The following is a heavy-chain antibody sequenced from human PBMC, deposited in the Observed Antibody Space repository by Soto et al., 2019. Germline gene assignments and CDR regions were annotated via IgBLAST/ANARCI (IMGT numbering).Heavy chain of an antibody. CDR1: GVSISSGGYY. CDR2: IYYSGDT. CDR3: AGDKHYYGLGRLDP. V-gene: IGHV4-31*03. Sequence: QVQLQESGPGLVKPSQTLSLTCTVSGVSISSGGYYWSWIRQHPGKGLEWIGYIYYSGDTYYNPSLTRGTTISIDTLNHHFSLKAGSVAAADTGVDYCAGDKHYYGLGRLDPWGQGTLVTVSS. J-gene: IGHJ5*02. D-gene: IGHD3-10*01.